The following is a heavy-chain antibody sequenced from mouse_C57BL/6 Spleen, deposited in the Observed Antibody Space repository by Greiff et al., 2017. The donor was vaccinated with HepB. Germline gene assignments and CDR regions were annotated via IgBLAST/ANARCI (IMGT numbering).Heavy chain of an antibody. D-gene: IGHD3-2*02. CDR1: GYTFTDYY. CDR3: ERGGGSSGYKALFAY. Sequence: EVKLMESGPELVKPGASVKISCKASGYTFTDYYMNWVKQSHGKSLEWIGDINPNNGGTSYNQKFKGKATLTVDKSSSPAYMELRRLTPEESAVYDGERGGGSSGYKALFAYWGQGTLVTVSA. CDR2: INPNNGGT. J-gene: IGHJ3*01. V-gene: IGHV1-26*01.